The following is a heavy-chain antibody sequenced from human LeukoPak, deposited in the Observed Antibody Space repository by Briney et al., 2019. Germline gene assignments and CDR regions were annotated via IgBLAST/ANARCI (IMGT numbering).Heavy chain of an antibody. CDR2: IYYSGST. CDR3: ARVLVGGSYYEKWHAFDI. J-gene: IGHJ3*02. D-gene: IGHD1-26*01. CDR1: GGSISSGDYY. V-gene: IGHV4-30-4*08. Sequence: NSSQTLSLTCTVSGGSISSGDYYWSWIRQPPRKGLEWIGYIYYSGSTYYNPSLKSRVTISVDTSKNQFSLKLSSVTAADTAVYYCARVLVGGSYYEKWHAFDIWGQGTMVTVSS.